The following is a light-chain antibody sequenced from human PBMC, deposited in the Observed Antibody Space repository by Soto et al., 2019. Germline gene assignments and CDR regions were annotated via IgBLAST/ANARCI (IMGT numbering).Light chain of an antibody. V-gene: IGKV1-39*01. CDR2: AAS. CDR3: QQSYRTPYT. J-gene: IGKJ2*01. CDR1: ESINSY. Sequence: DVQMTQSPSSLSASVGDRVTITCRASESINSYLNWYQQKPGKAPNLLIYAASTLQSEVPSRFSGSGSGTDFTLTISSLQPEDFATYYCQQSYRTPYTFGQGTNLEIK.